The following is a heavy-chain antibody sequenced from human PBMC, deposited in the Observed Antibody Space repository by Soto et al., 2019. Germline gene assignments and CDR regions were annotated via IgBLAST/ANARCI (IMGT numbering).Heavy chain of an antibody. CDR1: GGSISSGGYS. CDR3: ARVPDY. CDR2: MYHSGST. D-gene: IGHD2-2*01. Sequence: QLQLQESGSGLVKPSQTLSLTCAVSGGSISSGGYSGSWIRQPPGKGLEWIGYMYHSGSTYYNPSLKSRVTISIDRSKNQYSLKLSSVTAAVTAVYYCARVPDYWGQGILVTVSS. J-gene: IGHJ4*02. V-gene: IGHV4-30-2*01.